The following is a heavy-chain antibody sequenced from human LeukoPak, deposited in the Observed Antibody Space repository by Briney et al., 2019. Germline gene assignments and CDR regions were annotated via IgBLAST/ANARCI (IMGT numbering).Heavy chain of an antibody. D-gene: IGHD4-23*01. J-gene: IGHJ5*02. CDR1: GGYIITSGHY. CDR2: IYYTGVT. Sequence: SETLSLTCTVSGGYIITSGHYWGWIRQPPGKGLEWIGSIYYTGVTSTNPFFRSRMSISVDTSKNQFSLNLTSVTAADAAVYYCARERSSSGGHSWFHPWGQGTLVTVSS. CDR3: ARERSSSGGHSWFHP. V-gene: IGHV4-39*07.